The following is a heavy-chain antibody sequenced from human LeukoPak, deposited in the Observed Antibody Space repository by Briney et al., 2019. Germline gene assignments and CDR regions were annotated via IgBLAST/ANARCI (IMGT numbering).Heavy chain of an antibody. CDR2: ISHDGTNK. Sequence: EGSLRLSCAASGFTFSSYAMSWVRQAPGKGLEWVAVISHDGTNKRYADSVKGRFAISRDDSKNTLYLQMNSLRVEDTAIYYCAKVYIRTWYILDYWGRGTLVTVSS. CDR3: AKVYIRTWYILDY. D-gene: IGHD3-10*01. V-gene: IGHV3-30*18. CDR1: GFTFSSYA. J-gene: IGHJ4*02.